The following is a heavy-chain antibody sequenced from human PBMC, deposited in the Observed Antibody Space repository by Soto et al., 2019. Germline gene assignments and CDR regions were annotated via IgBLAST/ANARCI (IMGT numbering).Heavy chain of an antibody. D-gene: IGHD3-16*01. V-gene: IGHV4-31*03. J-gene: IGHJ5*02. Sequence: QVQLQESGPGLVKPSQTLSLTCTVSGGSISSGDYYWSWIRQHPGKGLEWIGYIYYSGSTYYNPSVKSRVTISADTSKNQFSLKLSSVTAADTAVYYCARWGSGSRQGVDPWGQGTLVTVSS. CDR3: ARWGSGSRQGVDP. CDR1: GGSISSGDYY. CDR2: IYYSGST.